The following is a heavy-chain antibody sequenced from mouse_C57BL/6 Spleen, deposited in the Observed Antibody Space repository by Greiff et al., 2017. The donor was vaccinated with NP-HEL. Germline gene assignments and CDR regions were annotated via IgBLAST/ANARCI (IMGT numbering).Heavy chain of an antibody. V-gene: IGHV3-6*01. CDR2: ISYDGSN. CDR3: ARDPIYYDYGDWYFDV. CDR1: GYSITSGYY. J-gene: IGHJ1*03. Sequence: EVKLVESGPGLVKPSQSLSLTCSVPGYSITSGYYWNWIRQFPGNKLEWMGYISYDGSNNYNPSLKNRISITRDTSKNQFFLKLNSVTTEDTATYYCARDPIYYDYGDWYFDVWGTGTTVTVSS. D-gene: IGHD2-4*01.